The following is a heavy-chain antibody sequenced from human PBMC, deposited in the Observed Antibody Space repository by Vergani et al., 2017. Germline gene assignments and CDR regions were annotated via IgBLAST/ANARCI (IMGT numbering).Heavy chain of an antibody. CDR1: GGSIRSGDYY. CDR2: IYYSGST. D-gene: IGHD3-22*01. J-gene: IGHJ4*02. V-gene: IGHV4-30-4*08. CDR3: ARGNSGGYYDSSGLIDY. Sequence: QVQLQESGPGLVKPSQTLSLTCTVSGGSIRSGDYYWSWIRQPPGKGLEWIGYIYYSGSTYYNPSLKSRVTISVDTSKNQFSLKLSSVTAAYTAVYYCARGNSGGYYDSSGLIDYWGQGTLVTVSS.